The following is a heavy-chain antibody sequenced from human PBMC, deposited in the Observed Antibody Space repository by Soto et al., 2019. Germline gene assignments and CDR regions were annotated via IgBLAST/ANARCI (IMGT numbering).Heavy chain of an antibody. CDR1: GYTFTSYG. D-gene: IGHD3-10*01. CDR3: ARYDMVREVQEGDWFDP. Sequence: ASVKVSCKASGYTFTSYGISWVRQAPGQGLEWMGWISAYNGNTNYAQKLQGRVTMTTDTSTSTAYMELRSLRSDDTAVYYCARYDMVREVQEGDWFDPWGQGSLVTVSS. V-gene: IGHV1-18*01. CDR2: ISAYNGNT. J-gene: IGHJ5*02.